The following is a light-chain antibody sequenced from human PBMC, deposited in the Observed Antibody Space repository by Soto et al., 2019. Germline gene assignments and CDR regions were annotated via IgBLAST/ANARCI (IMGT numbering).Light chain of an antibody. Sequence: QSALTQPASVSGSPGQSITISCTGTSSDVGDYNYVSWYQHHPGKAPELMIYDVSNRPSGVSNRFSGSKSGNTASLTISGLQAEDEADYYCSSYTSSSTRVVFGGETKLTVL. J-gene: IGLJ2*01. CDR1: SSDVGDYNY. CDR3: SSYTSSSTRVV. V-gene: IGLV2-14*03. CDR2: DVS.